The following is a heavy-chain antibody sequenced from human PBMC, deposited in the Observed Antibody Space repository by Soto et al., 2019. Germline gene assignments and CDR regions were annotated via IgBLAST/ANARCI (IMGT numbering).Heavy chain of an antibody. Sequence: SETLSLTCTVSGGSISSYYWSWIRQPPGKGLEWIGYIYYSGSTNYNPSLKSRVTISVDTSKNQFSLKLSSVTAADTAVYYCARVLDWNYSNYYYGMDVWGQGTTVTVSS. CDR3: ARVLDWNYSNYYYGMDV. V-gene: IGHV4-59*01. J-gene: IGHJ6*02. CDR2: IYYSGST. CDR1: GGSISSYY. D-gene: IGHD1-7*01.